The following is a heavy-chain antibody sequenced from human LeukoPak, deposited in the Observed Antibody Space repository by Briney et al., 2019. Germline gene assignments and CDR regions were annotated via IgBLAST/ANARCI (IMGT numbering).Heavy chain of an antibody. CDR2: ISSTSNTI. V-gene: IGHV3-48*01. CDR1: GFTFSNYN. Sequence: GVSLRLSCAASGFTFSNYNMNWVRQAPGKGLEWVSFISSTSNTIYYADSVKGRFTISRDNAKNSLYLQMNSLRAEDTAAYYCAREEGFDYWGQGTLVTISS. J-gene: IGHJ4*02. CDR3: AREEGFDY.